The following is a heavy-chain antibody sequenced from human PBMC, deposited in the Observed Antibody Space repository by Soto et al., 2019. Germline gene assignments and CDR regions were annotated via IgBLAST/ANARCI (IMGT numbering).Heavy chain of an antibody. Sequence: EVQLLESGGGLVQPGGSLRLSCAASGFTFSSYAMSWVRQAPGKGLEWVSAISGSGGSTYYADSVKGRFTISRDNSQHTLYLQMNSLRAEDTAVYYWAKDGRYCGGDCYPGDFDYWGQGTLVTVSS. CDR1: GFTFSSYA. CDR3: AKDGRYCGGDCYPGDFDY. CDR2: ISGSGGST. D-gene: IGHD2-21*02. J-gene: IGHJ4*02. V-gene: IGHV3-23*01.